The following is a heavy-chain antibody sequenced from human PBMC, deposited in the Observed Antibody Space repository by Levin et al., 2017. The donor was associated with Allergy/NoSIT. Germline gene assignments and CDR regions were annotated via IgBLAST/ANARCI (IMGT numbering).Heavy chain of an antibody. V-gene: IGHV4-39*07. CDR1: GGSISSSSYY. CDR2: IYYSGST. CDR3: ARDEMVHEIQYYYGIDV. D-gene: IGHD2-8*01. Sequence: SQTLSLTCTVSGGSISSSSYYWGWIRQPPGKGLEWIGNIYYSGSTYYNPSLKSRVTISVDTSKNQFSLKLTSVTAADTAVYYCARDEMVHEIQYYYGIDVWGPGTTVSVSS. J-gene: IGHJ6*02.